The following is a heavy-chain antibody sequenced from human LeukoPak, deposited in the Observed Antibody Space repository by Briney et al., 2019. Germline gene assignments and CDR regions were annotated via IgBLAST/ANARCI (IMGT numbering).Heavy chain of an antibody. Sequence: SETLSLTCTVSGGSISTYSWTWVRQSPGKGLEWIGSVVTPTTNYSPALRSRVAISVHTSKNQFSLRLESVTTADTAVYYCARDTTVASGMQFWGQGALVTVSS. CDR1: GGSISTYS. D-gene: IGHD6-19*01. CDR2: VVTPTT. J-gene: IGHJ4*02. V-gene: IGHV4-59*12. CDR3: ARDTTVASGMQF.